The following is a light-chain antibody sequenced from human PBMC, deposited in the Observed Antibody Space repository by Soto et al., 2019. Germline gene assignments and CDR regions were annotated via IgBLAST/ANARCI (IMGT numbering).Light chain of an antibody. J-gene: IGKJ2*01. CDR3: QQSYNLPDT. Sequence: DIQMTQSPSSLSAILGDRVTITCRASENIVNFLNWYQQRPGRAPRPLIYGASSLQYGVPSRFSGRGSGTDFTLTIRDLQPEDFASYCCQQSYNLPDTVGQGTKLEVE. CDR1: ENIVNF. V-gene: IGKV1-39*01. CDR2: GAS.